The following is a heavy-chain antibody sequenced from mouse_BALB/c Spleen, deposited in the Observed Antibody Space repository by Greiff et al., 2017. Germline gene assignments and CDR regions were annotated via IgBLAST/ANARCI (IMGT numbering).Heavy chain of an antibody. CDR1: GYSITSDYA. CDR3: ARWLAY. J-gene: IGHJ3*01. Sequence: ESGPGLVKPSQSLSLTCTVTGYSITSDYAWNWIRQFPGNKLEWMGYISYSGSTSYNPSLKSRISITRDTSKNQFFLQLNSVTTEDTATYYCARWLAYWGQGTLVTVSA. V-gene: IGHV3-2*02. CDR2: ISYSGST.